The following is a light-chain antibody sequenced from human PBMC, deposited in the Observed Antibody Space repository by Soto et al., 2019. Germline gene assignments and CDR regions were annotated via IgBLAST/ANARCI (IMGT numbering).Light chain of an antibody. V-gene: IGKV3-20*01. J-gene: IGKJ3*01. Sequence: EIVLTQSPGTLSLSPGERATLSCRASQSVSSSYLAWYQQKPGQAPRLLIYSASSRATDVQDRFSGSWSGTDFTLTISILESEDFAVYYCQQYGSSPPRFTFGPGTRVDIK. CDR2: SAS. CDR1: QSVSSSY. CDR3: QQYGSSPPRFT.